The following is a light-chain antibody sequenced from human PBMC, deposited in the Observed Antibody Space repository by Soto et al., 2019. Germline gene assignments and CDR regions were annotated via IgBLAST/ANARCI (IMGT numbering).Light chain of an antibody. Sequence: VVMTQSPAILSVSPGDRATLSCRASETVSSHLAWYHQKPGQAPRLLMYGASTRATGIPPRFRGSGSGTEFTLTISSLQSEDSGVYYCQKYNNWPLAFGQGTKVEVK. J-gene: IGKJ1*01. CDR2: GAS. V-gene: IGKV3-15*01. CDR3: QKYNNWPLA. CDR1: ETVSSH.